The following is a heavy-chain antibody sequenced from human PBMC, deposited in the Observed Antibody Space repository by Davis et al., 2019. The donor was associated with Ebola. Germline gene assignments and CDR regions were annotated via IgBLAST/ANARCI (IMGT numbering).Heavy chain of an antibody. CDR3: ARVSRRNGADP. CDR1: GHTFTSYG. J-gene: IGHJ5*02. V-gene: IGHV1-18*01. D-gene: IGHD1-1*01. Sequence: ASVKVSCKASGHTFTSYGISWVRQAPGQGLEWMGWISAYNGNTNYAQKLQGRVTMTTDTSTSTAYMALRSLRSDDTAVYYCARVSRRNGADPWGQGTLVTVSS. CDR2: ISAYNGNT.